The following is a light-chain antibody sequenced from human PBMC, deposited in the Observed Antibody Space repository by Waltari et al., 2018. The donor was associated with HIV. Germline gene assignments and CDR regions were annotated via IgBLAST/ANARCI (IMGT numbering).Light chain of an antibody. J-gene: IGLJ2*01. V-gene: IGLV2-23*02. CDR3: CSYAGRSTFVL. CDR2: EIN. Sequence: QSALTQPASVSGSPGQSITISCNATSSDVSTYKLVSWYQQHPGKVTKLIIYEINKRPSGVSNRFSGSKSGNMASLTISGLQAEDEAFYHCCSYAGRSTFVLFGGGTKLTVL. CDR1: SSDVSTYKL.